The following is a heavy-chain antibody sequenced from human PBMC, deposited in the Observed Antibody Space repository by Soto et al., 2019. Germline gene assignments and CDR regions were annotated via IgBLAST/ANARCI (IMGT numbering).Heavy chain of an antibody. Sequence: GGSLRLSCAASGFTVSSNYMSWVRQAPGKGLEWVSVIYSGGSTYYADSVKGRFTISRDNSKNTLYLQMNSLRAEDTAVYYCASAAWAYYGSGSYYNDPDPYYFDYWGQGTLVTVSS. CDR2: IYSGGST. V-gene: IGHV3-53*01. D-gene: IGHD3-10*01. CDR1: GFTVSSNY. CDR3: ASAAWAYYGSGSYYNDPDPYYFDY. J-gene: IGHJ4*02.